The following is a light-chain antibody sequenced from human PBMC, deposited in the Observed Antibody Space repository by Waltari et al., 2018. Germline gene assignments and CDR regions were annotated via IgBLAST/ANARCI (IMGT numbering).Light chain of an antibody. CDR2: TNN. Sequence: QSVLTQPPLASGTPGQSVTISCSGSSSNIGNNYVDWYQQLPGKAPKLLIYTNNQRPSGVPDLFSGSKSGTSASLAISGLRSEDEADYYCVTWDDSLNGQVIFGGGTKLTVL. CDR3: VTWDDSLNGQVI. V-gene: IGLV1-47*01. CDR1: SSNIGNNY. J-gene: IGLJ2*01.